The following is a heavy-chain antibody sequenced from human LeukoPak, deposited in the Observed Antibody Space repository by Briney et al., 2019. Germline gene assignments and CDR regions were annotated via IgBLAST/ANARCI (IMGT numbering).Heavy chain of an antibody. Sequence: GGSLRLSCAASGFTFSIYGMNWVRQAPGQGLEWVASISSDSSNIYYTDSVKGRFTISRDNAKNSLYLQMNSLRLEDTAVYYCARDGSGSGDYWGQGALVSVSS. CDR1: GFTFSIYG. CDR2: ISSDSSNI. V-gene: IGHV3-21*01. CDR3: ARDGSGSGDY. J-gene: IGHJ4*02. D-gene: IGHD2-15*01.